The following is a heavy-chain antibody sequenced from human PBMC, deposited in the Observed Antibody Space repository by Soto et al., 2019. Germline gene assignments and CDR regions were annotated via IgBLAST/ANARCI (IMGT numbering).Heavy chain of an antibody. D-gene: IGHD3-10*01. CDR2: LYWNDDK. J-gene: IGHJ5*02. CDR3: VSGSFPNGFDP. V-gene: IGHV2-5*01. CDR1: WFSFRTSGVG. Sequence: SRPTLGNSKQRLTLNCTFSWFSFRTSGVGVGWIRQPPGKALEWLALLYWNDDKRYSPSLKSRLTITKDTSKNQVIITMSNMDPVDTAKYYCVSGSFPNGFDPCGQGTLGTVSS.